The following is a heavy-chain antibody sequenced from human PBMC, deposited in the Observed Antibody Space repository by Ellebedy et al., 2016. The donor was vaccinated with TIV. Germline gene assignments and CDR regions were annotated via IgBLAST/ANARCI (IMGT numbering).Heavy chain of an antibody. J-gene: IGHJ3*02. V-gene: IGHV4-34*01. D-gene: IGHD4-17*01. CDR2: INHSGST. CDR3: ARGIFGDYGPADAFDI. CDR1: GGSFSGYY. Sequence: MPGGSLRLSCAVYGGSFSGYYWSWIRQPPGKGLEWIGEINHSGSTNYNPSLKSRVTISVDTSKNQFSLKLRSVTAADTAVYYCARGIFGDYGPADAFDIWGQGTMVTVSS.